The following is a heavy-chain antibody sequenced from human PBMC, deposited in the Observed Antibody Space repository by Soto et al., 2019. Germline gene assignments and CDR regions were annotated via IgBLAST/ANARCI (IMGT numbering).Heavy chain of an antibody. CDR1: GGSISSGGYY. CDR3: VRLIGNSWLDS. CDR2: IYYIGST. D-gene: IGHD2-8*01. Sequence: PSETLSLTCTVSGGSISSGGYYWSWIRQHPGKGLEWIGYIYYIGSTYYNPSLKSRVTISVDTSKNQFSLQLNSVTPDDTAVYYCVRLIGNSWLDSWGQGTLVTVSS. J-gene: IGHJ5*01. V-gene: IGHV4-31*03.